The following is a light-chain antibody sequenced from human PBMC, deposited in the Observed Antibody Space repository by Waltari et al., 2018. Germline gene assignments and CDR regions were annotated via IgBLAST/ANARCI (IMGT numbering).Light chain of an antibody. CDR3: CSYAGDYSLV. V-gene: IGLV2-23*02. Sequence: QSALTQPASVSGSPGQSITFSCTGTSSDVGNYNLVYWYQHFACEAPKLIIYEVTKRPPGVSDRFSGAKSGNTASLTISGLQTEDEGDYYCCSYAGDYSLVFGEGTKLTVL. CDR1: SSDVGNYNL. J-gene: IGLJ3*02. CDR2: EVT.